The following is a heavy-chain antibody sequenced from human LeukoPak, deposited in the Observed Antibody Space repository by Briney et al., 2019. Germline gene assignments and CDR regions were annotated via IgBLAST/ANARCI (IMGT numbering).Heavy chain of an antibody. J-gene: IGHJ3*02. Sequence: ASVKVSCKASGYTFTSYGISWVRQAPGQGLEWMGWISAYNGNTNYAQKFQGRVTITRNTSISTAYMELSSLRSEDTAVYYCARGRNTMIVVVITTTGDAFDIWGQGTMVTVSS. CDR1: GYTFTSYG. D-gene: IGHD3-22*01. CDR3: ARGRNTMIVVVITTTGDAFDI. CDR2: ISAYNGNT. V-gene: IGHV1-18*01.